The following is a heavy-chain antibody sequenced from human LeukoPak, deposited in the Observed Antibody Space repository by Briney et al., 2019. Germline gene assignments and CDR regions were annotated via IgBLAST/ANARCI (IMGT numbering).Heavy chain of an antibody. CDR3: AKDLTVTTDFDY. J-gene: IGHJ4*02. Sequence: PGGSLRLSCAASGFTVSSNYMSWVRQAPGKGLEWVSVIYSGGSTYYADSVKGRFTISRDNSKNTLYLQMNSLRAEDTAVYYCAKDLTVTTDFDYWGQGTLVTVSS. V-gene: IGHV3-66*01. CDR2: IYSGGST. D-gene: IGHD4-11*01. CDR1: GFTVSSNY.